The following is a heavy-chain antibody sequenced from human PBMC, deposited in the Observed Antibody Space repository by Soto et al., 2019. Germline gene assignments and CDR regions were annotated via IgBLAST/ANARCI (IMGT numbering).Heavy chain of an antibody. Sequence: VQLVESGGGVVQPGRSLRLSCAASGFTFSSYGMHWVRQAPGKGLEWVAVISYDGSNKYYADSVKGRFTISRDNSKNTLYLQMNSLRAEDTAVYYCAKGRYSSSWYEPWDYWGQGTLVTVSS. CDR3: AKGRYSSSWYEPWDY. V-gene: IGHV3-30*18. CDR1: GFTFSSYG. D-gene: IGHD6-13*01. CDR2: ISYDGSNK. J-gene: IGHJ4*02.